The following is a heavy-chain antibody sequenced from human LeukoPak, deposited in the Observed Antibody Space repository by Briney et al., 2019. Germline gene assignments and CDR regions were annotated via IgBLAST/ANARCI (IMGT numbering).Heavy chain of an antibody. D-gene: IGHD6-13*01. Sequence: KPSETLSLTCTVSGGSISSYYWSWIRQPPGKGLEWIGYIYYSGSTNYNPSLKSRVTISVDTSKNQFSLKLSSATAADTAVYYCARDYSSSAIRNYYYYYYMDVWGKGTTVTVSS. CDR3: ARDYSSSAIRNYYYYYYMDV. CDR2: IYYSGST. V-gene: IGHV4-59*12. CDR1: GGSISSYY. J-gene: IGHJ6*03.